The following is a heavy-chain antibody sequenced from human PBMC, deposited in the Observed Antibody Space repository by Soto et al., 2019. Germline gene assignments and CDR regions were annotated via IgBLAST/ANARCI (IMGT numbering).Heavy chain of an antibody. J-gene: IGHJ3*02. V-gene: IGHV4-59*01. D-gene: IGHD4-17*01. CDR1: GGSISSYY. CDR2: IYYSGST. CDR3: ARDLGGGGLRSDAFDI. Sequence: QVQLQESGPGLVKPSETLSLTCTVSGGSISSYYWSWIRQPPGKGLEWIGYIYYSGSTNYNPSLKSRVTISVDTSKNQFSLKLSSVTAADTAVYYCARDLGGGGLRSDAFDIWGQGTMVTVSS.